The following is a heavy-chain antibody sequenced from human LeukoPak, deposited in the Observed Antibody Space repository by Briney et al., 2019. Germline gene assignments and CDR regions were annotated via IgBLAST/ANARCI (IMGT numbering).Heavy chain of an antibody. CDR1: GFTFSSYA. J-gene: IGHJ4*02. V-gene: IGHV3-30-3*01. D-gene: IGHD1-26*01. CDR3: ASPLIVGATTGYFDY. Sequence: GRSLRLSCAASGFTFSSYAMHWVRQAPGKGLEWVAVISYDGSNKYYADSVKGRFTISRDNSKNTLYLQMNSLRAEDTAVYYCASPLIVGATTGYFDYWVQGTLVTVSS. CDR2: ISYDGSNK.